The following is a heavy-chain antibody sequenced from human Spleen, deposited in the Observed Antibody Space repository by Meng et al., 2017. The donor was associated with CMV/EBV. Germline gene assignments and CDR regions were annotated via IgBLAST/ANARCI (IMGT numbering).Heavy chain of an antibody. CDR2: ISSDGSST. V-gene: IGHV3-74*03. D-gene: IGHD6-19*01. Sequence: GGSLRLSCAASGFTLRSYWMHWVRQIPGKGLVWVSRISSDGSSTTYADSVKGRFTISRDNTKNTVHLQMNSLRVEDTAIYYCVRNSYGSGSNWFDPWGQGTLVTVSS. J-gene: IGHJ5*02. CDR1: GFTLRSYW. CDR3: VRNSYGSGSNWFDP.